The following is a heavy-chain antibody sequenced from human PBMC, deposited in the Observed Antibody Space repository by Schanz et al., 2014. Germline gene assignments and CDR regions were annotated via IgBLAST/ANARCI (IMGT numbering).Heavy chain of an antibody. J-gene: IGHJ4*02. CDR2: IWYDGSNK. V-gene: IGHV3-33*06. Sequence: VQLVESGGGLVQPGGSLRLSCAASGFIFSNSWMSWVRQAPGKGLEWVAIIWYDGSNKYYADSVKGRFTISRDNSKNTLYLQMNSLRADDTAVYYCAKDLISGWSGFDYWGQGTLVTVSS. CDR1: GFIFSNSW. CDR3: AKDLISGWSGFDY. D-gene: IGHD6-19*01.